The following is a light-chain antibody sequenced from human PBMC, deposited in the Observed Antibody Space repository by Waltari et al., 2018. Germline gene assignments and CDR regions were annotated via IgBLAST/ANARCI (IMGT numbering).Light chain of an antibody. J-gene: IGLJ2*01. V-gene: IGLV2-8*01. CDR3: SSYAGSNKNVV. Sequence: QSALTQPPSASGSPGQSVTISCPGTSSDVGCYNYVSCYQQHPGKAPKLMIYEVSKRPSGVPDRFSGSKSGNTASLTVSGLQAEDEAVYYCSSYAGSNKNVVFGGGTKLTVL. CDR2: EVS. CDR1: SSDVGCYNY.